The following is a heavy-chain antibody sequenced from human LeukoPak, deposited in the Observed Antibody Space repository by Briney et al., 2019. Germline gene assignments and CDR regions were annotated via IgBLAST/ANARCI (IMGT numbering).Heavy chain of an antibody. CDR1: GGSISSYY. CDR2: IYSSGST. Sequence: PSETLSLTCTVAGGSISSYYCGWIRPPPGKGLEWIGYIYSSGSTNYNPSLKSRVTISVDTSKNQFSLKLSSVTAADPALYYCARSRGYFDYWGQGTLVTVSS. J-gene: IGHJ4*02. D-gene: IGHD6-13*01. CDR3: ARSRGYFDY. V-gene: IGHV4-59*01.